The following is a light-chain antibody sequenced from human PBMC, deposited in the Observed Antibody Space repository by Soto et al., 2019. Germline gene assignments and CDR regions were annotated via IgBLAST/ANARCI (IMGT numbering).Light chain of an antibody. CDR1: QSVLYSSNNKNY. V-gene: IGKV4-1*01. CDR2: WAS. CDR3: QQYYSTPLT. Sequence: DIVMTQSPESLAVSLGERATINCKSSQSVLYSSNNKNYLNWYQQKPGQPPKLLIYWASIRESGVPDRFSGSGSGTDFTLTISSLQAEDVAVYYCQQYYSTPLTFGGGTKVDI. J-gene: IGKJ4*01.